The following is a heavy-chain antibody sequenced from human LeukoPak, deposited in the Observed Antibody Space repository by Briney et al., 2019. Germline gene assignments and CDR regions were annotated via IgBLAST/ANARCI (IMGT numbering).Heavy chain of an antibody. CDR2: ISAYNGNT. J-gene: IGHJ3*02. Sequence: ASVKVSCKASGYTFTSYGISWVRQAPGQGLEWMGWISAYNGNTNYAQKLQGRVTMTTDTSTSTAYMELRSLRSDDTAMYYCAREIVVPAARDAFDIWGQGTMVTVSS. D-gene: IGHD2-2*01. CDR1: GYTFTSYG. V-gene: IGHV1-18*01. CDR3: AREIVVPAARDAFDI.